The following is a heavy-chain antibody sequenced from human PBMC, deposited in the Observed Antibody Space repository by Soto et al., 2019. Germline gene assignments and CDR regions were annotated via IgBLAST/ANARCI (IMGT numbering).Heavy chain of an antibody. Sequence: TLSLTCAVSGDSVTSNVWWSWVRQSPGKGLEWIGEAYHNGLTDYNPSLKSRVTMSVDTSKNEFSLKLTSLTAADTAIYYCARDAAVPGESDRFDYWGQGTLVTVSS. CDR1: GDSVTSNVW. CDR2: AYHNGLT. V-gene: IGHV4-4*02. J-gene: IGHJ4*02. CDR3: ARDAAVPGESDRFDY. D-gene: IGHD6-19*01.